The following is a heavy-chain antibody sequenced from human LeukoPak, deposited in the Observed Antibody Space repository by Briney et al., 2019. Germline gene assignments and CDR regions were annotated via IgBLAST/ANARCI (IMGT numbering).Heavy chain of an antibody. J-gene: IGHJ4*02. D-gene: IGHD5-24*01. CDR3: ARVTGGYNLVDY. V-gene: IGHV3-74*01. CDR1: GFSFSNYW. Sequence: PGGSLRLSCVASGFSFSNYWFQWVRQVPGKGLVWVSRINDDGGLKFYADSVQGRFAMSRDKAKNTLYLQMNSLRAEDTAVYYCARVTGGYNLVDYWGQGALVTVSS. CDR2: INDDGGLK.